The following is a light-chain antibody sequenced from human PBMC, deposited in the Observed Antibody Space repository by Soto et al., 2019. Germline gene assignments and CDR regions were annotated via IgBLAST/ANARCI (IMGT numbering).Light chain of an antibody. J-gene: IGKJ4*01. CDR2: GAS. V-gene: IGKV3-20*01. CDR1: QSVSSSY. CDR3: QHYRTS. Sequence: EIVLTQSPGTLSLSPGERATLSCRASQSVSSSYSAWYQQKPGQPPRLLIYGASIRATGIPDSFSGSGSGTGFSFTSTRMESEEFAVYYCQHYRTSFGGGTKVEIK.